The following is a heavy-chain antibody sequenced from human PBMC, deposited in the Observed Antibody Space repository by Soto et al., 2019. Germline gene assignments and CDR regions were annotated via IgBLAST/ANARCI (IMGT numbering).Heavy chain of an antibody. CDR3: ARPGVSFNWFDP. Sequence: SETLSLTCAAYGGSFSGYYWSWIRQPPGKGLEWIGEINHSGSTNYNPSLKSRVTISVDTSKNQFSLKLSSVTAADTAVYYCARPGVSFNWFDPWGQGTLVTVSS. J-gene: IGHJ5*02. CDR2: INHSGST. CDR1: GGSFSGYY. V-gene: IGHV4-34*01. D-gene: IGHD6-13*01.